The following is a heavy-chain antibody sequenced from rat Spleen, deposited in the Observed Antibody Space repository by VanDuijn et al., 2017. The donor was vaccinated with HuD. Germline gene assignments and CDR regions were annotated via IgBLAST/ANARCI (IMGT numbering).Heavy chain of an antibody. CDR3: ARHEGDY. V-gene: IGHV5-29*01. J-gene: IGHJ2*01. Sequence: EVQLVESGGGLVQPGRSLKLSCAASGFTFSNYDMAWVRQAPKKGLEWVATISYDGSSTNYRDSVKGRFTISRDNAKSTLYLQMDSLRSEDTATYYCARHEGDYWGQGVMVTVSS. CDR1: GFTFSNYD. D-gene: IGHD1-11*01. CDR2: ISYDGSST.